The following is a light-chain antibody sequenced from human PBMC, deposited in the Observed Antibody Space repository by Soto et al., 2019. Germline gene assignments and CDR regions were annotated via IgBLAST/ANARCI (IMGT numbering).Light chain of an antibody. CDR3: QQRSNWPLLT. CDR1: QSVSSY. Sequence: IVLTQSPATLSLSPGEIATLSCRASQSVSSYLAWYQQNPGQAPRLLIYDASNRATGIPARFSGSGSGTDFTLTISSLEPEDFAVYYCQQRSNWPLLTFGGGTKVEIK. V-gene: IGKV3-11*01. J-gene: IGKJ4*01. CDR2: DAS.